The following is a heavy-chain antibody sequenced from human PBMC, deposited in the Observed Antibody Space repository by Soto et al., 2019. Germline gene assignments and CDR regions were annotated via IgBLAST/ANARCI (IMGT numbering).Heavy chain of an antibody. CDR2: TYYRSKWYN. D-gene: IGHD6-13*01. Sequence: PLQTLSLTCAISGDSVSSNSAAWNWIRQSPSRGLEWLGRTYYRSKWYNDYAVSVKSRITINPDTSKNQFSLQLNSVTPEDTAVYYCXREYSSSGVYYYYGMDVWGQGTTVTVSS. J-gene: IGHJ6*02. V-gene: IGHV6-1*01. CDR3: XREYSSSGVYYYYGMDV. CDR1: GDSVSSNSAA.